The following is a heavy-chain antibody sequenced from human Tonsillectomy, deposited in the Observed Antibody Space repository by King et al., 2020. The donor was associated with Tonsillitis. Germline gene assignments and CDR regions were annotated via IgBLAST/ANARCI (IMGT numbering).Heavy chain of an antibody. D-gene: IGHD3-9*01. CDR2: IYSGGSST. J-gene: IGHJ2*01. CDR1: GFTFSIYA. V-gene: IGHV3-23*03. CDR3: AKIPPGYDILTGYSEYWYFDL. Sequence: QLVQSGGGLVQPGGSLRLSCAASGFTFSIYAMSWVRQAPGKGLEWVSVIYSGGSSTYYADSVKGRFTISRDNSKNTLYLQMNSLRAEDTAVYYCAKIPPGYDILTGYSEYWYFDLWGRGTLVTVSS.